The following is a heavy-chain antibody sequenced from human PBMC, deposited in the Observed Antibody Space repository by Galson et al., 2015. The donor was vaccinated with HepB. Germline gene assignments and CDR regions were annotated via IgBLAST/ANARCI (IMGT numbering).Heavy chain of an antibody. Sequence: SVKVSCKASGYTFTSYGISWVRQAPGQGLEWMGWISAYNGNTNYAQKLQGRVTMTTDTSTSTAYMELKSLRSDDTAVYYCARDPGVRLGGGTFDYWGQGTLVTVSS. J-gene: IGHJ4*02. CDR1: GYTFTSYG. V-gene: IGHV1-18*01. CDR2: ISAYNGNT. CDR3: ARDPGVRLGGGTFDY. D-gene: IGHD3-16*01.